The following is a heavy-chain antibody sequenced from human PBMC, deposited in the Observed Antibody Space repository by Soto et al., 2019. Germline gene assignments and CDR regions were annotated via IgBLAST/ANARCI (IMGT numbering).Heavy chain of an antibody. CDR3: AGDPDSHYNDSHASSYP. J-gene: IGHJ5*02. CDR1: GGTFSTYT. D-gene: IGHD4-4*01. V-gene: IGHV1-69*08. CDR2: ILPLIGII. Sequence: QVQLVQSGAEVKKPGSSVKVSCKASGGTFSTYTITWVRQAPGQGLEWMGRILPLIGIINYAQKFQGRFTISADKFTGTAYMELTGLRSDDTAVYYCAGDPDSHYNDSHASSYPWGQGTLVTVSS.